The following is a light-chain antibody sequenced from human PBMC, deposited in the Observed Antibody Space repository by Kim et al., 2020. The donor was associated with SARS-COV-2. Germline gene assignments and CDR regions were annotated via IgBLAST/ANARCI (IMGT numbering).Light chain of an antibody. Sequence: PCKSVAISCSGTRGDFSSYTYVSWYQQPPGKSPKLIIYEVTKRPSGVPDRFSGSMSGNTASLTVSGLQAEDEADYYCASHGGYDYVFGTGTRVTVL. CDR2: EVT. V-gene: IGLV2-8*01. CDR1: RGDFSSYTY. J-gene: IGLJ1*01. CDR3: ASHGGYDYV.